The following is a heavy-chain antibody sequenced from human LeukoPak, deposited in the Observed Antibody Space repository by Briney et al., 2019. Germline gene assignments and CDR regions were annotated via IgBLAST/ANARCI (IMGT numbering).Heavy chain of an antibody. D-gene: IGHD2-15*01. J-gene: IGHJ4*02. CDR1: GGSISSGDYY. Sequence: SGTLSLTCTVSGGSISSGDYYWSWIRQPPGKGLEWIGYIYYSGTTYYNPSLKSRVTISIDTSKNQFSLKVSSVTAADTAVYYCARYCSRGSCSNFDYWGQGTLVTVSS. V-gene: IGHV4-30-4*01. CDR3: ARYCSRGSCSNFDY. CDR2: IYYSGTT.